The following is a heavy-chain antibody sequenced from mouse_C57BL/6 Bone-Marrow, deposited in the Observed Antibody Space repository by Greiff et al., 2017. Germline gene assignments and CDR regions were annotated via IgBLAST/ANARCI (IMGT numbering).Heavy chain of an antibody. V-gene: IGHV1-42*01. J-gene: IGHJ3*01. Sequence: VQLKESGPELVKPGASVKISCKASGYSFTGYYMNWVKQSPEKSLEWIGEIKPSTGGTTYNQKFKAKATLTVDKSSSTAYMQLKSLTSEDSAVYYCARCNYGFAYWGQGTLVTVSA. D-gene: IGHD2-1*01. CDR3: ARCNYGFAY. CDR1: GYSFTGYY. CDR2: IKPSTGGT.